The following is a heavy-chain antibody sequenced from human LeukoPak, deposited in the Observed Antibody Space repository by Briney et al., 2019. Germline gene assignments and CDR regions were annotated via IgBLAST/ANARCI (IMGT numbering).Heavy chain of an antibody. CDR2: MSGGRGTT. CDR3: TQKAAYEILTGHGMDY. Sequence: PGRSLRLSCAASGFTFSSYAMSWVRQAPRKGLEWVSGMSGGRGTTYYADSVKVRCTISSGNAKNTLYLHVNSLRAEDTAVFFFTQKAAYEILTGHGMDYWGQGTLVTVSS. J-gene: IGHJ4*02. D-gene: IGHD3-9*01. V-gene: IGHV3-23*01. CDR1: GFTFSSYA.